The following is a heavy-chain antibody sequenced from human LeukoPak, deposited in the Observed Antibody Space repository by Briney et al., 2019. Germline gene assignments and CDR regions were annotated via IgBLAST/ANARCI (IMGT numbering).Heavy chain of an antibody. V-gene: IGHV4-34*01. J-gene: IGHJ4*02. CDR1: GGSFSGYY. CDR2: INHSGST. Sequence: SETLSLTCAVYGGSFSGYYWSWIRQPPGKGLESIGEINHSGSTNYNPSLKSRVTISVDTSKNQFSLKLSSVTAADTAVYYCTREAPPLSAHFDYWGQGTLVTVSS. CDR3: TREAPPLSAHFDY.